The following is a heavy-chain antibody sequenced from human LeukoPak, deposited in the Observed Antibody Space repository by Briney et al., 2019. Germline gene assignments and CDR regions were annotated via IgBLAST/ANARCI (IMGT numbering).Heavy chain of an antibody. CDR2: IYYSGST. Sequence: KPSETPSLTCTVSGGSISSSSYYWGWIRQPPGKGLEWIGSIYYSGSTYYNPSLKSRVTISVDTSKNQFSLKLSSVTAADTAVYYCARISGDYYDSSGLFDYWGQGTLVTVSS. V-gene: IGHV4-39*01. D-gene: IGHD3-22*01. J-gene: IGHJ4*02. CDR1: GGSISSSSYY. CDR3: ARISGDYYDSSGLFDY.